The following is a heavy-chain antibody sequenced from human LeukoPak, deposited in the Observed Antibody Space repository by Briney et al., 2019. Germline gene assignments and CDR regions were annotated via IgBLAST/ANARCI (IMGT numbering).Heavy chain of an antibody. Sequence: PSETLSLTCTVSGGSISSYYWSWIRQPPGKGLEWIGYIYYSGSTNYNPSLKSRVTISVDTSKNQFSLKLSSVTAADTAVYYCARQRAAAGTTLDYWGQGTLVTVSS. CDR2: IYYSGST. D-gene: IGHD6-13*01. V-gene: IGHV4-59*01. J-gene: IGHJ4*02. CDR1: GGSISSYY. CDR3: ARQRAAAGTTLDY.